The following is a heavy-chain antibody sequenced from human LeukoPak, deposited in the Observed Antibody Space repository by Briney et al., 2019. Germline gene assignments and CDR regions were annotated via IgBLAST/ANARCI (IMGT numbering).Heavy chain of an antibody. D-gene: IGHD3-10*01. CDR3: ARDAPPSGY. V-gene: IGHV3-30-3*01. CDR2: ISYDGSNK. CDR1: GFTFSSYA. Sequence: PGGSLRLSCAASGFTFSSYAMHWVRQAPGQGLEWVAVISYDGSNKYYADSVKGRFTISRDNSKNTLYLQMNSLRAEDTAVYYCARDAPPSGYWGQGTLVTVSS. J-gene: IGHJ4*02.